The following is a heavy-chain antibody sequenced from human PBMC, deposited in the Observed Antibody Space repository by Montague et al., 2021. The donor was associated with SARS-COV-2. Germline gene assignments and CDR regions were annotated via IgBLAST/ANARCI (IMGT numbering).Heavy chain of an antibody. Sequence: SETLSLTCTVSGYSINSNYYWGWIRQPPGKGLERIGCSYHSGTTHYHPSLKSRVTISLDTSNNHFSLKVTSVTAVDTAVYYCARAPYYGPGKPYQFDYWGRGTLVTVSS. D-gene: IGHD3-10*01. CDR2: SYHSGTT. V-gene: IGHV4-38-2*02. J-gene: IGHJ4*02. CDR3: ARAPYYGPGKPYQFDY. CDR1: GYSINSNYY.